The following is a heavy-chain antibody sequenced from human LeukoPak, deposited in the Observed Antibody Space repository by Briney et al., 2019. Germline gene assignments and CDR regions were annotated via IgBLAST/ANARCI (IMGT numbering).Heavy chain of an antibody. D-gene: IGHD3-22*01. J-gene: IGHJ4*02. CDR2: IYGGGST. Sequence: PGGSLRLSCAASGFTVSSNYMSWVRQAPGKGLEWVSVIYGGGSTYYADSVKGRFTISRDNSKNTLYLQMGSLRAEDMAVYYCARTYDSSGYYYDFDYWGQGTLVTVSS. V-gene: IGHV3-53*05. CDR1: GFTVSSNY. CDR3: ARTYDSSGYYYDFDY.